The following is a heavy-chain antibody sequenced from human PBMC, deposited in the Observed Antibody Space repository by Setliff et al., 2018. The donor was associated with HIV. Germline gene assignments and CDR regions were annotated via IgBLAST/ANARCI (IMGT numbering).Heavy chain of an antibody. Sequence: PGGSLRLSCEAYGFTFSSYGMHWVRQAPGKGLEWVAFIRYDGSNKYDADSVKGRFTISRDNSKNTLYLQMNRRRAEDTAVYYCSKGWGDSSGYYTGSYEMDVWGQGTTVTVSS. J-gene: IGHJ6*02. CDR3: SKGWGDSSGYYTGSYEMDV. CDR2: IRYDGSNK. V-gene: IGHV3-30*02. CDR1: GFTFSSYG. D-gene: IGHD3-22*01.